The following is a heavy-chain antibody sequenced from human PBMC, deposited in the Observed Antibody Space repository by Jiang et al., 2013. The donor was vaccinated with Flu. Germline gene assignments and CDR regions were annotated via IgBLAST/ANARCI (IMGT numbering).Heavy chain of an antibody. V-gene: IGHV1-2*02. CDR2: INPHSGGT. CDR1: IPLHANY. D-gene: IGHD2-2*01. Sequence: GREVKKPGAVSEGLLQGFWIPLHANYIHWVRQAPGQGLEWVGWINPHSGGTKYAQTFQGRVSMTRDTSLNTAYMDLRRLTSDDTAVYYCARDREDRLDLVDVPPDNWFDLWGQGSLVTVSS. J-gene: IGHJ5*02. CDR3: ARDREDRLDLVDVPPDNWFDL.